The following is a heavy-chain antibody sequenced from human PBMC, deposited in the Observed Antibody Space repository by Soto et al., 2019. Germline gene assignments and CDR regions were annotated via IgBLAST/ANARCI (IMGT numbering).Heavy chain of an antibody. CDR2: IYYSGST. CDR3: ARRLEYYDSSGYSYAFDI. CDR1: GGSISSYY. D-gene: IGHD3-22*01. V-gene: IGHV4-59*08. Sequence: PSETLSLTCTVSGGSISSYYWSWIRQPPGKGLEWIGYIYYSGSTNYNPSLKSRVTISVDTSKNQFSLKLSSVTAADTAVYYCARRLEYYDSSGYSYAFDIWGQGTMVTVS. J-gene: IGHJ3*02.